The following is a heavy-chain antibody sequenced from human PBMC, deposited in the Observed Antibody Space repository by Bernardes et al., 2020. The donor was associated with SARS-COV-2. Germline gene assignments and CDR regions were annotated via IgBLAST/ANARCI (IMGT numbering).Heavy chain of an antibody. Sequence: SETLSLTCTVSGGSISSYYWSWIRQPPGKGLEWIGYIYYSGSTNYNPSLKSRVTISVDTSKNQFSLKLSSVTAADTAVYYCARQKGIAAAGPHYMDVWGKGTPVTVSS. CDR3: ARQKGIAAAGPHYMDV. CDR2: IYYSGST. CDR1: GGSISSYY. J-gene: IGHJ6*03. D-gene: IGHD6-13*01. V-gene: IGHV4-59*01.